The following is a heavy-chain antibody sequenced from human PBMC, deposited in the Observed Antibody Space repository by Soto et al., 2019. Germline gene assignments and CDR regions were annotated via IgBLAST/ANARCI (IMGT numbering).Heavy chain of an antibody. Sequence: GASVKVSCKASGYTFTGYYIHWVRQAPGQGLEWVGWVNPNSGGTNYAQKFQGWVTMTRGTSISTAYMELSRMRSDDTAVYYCVTSRVSIAVAGETEYYFDYWGQGTLVTVSS. D-gene: IGHD6-19*01. V-gene: IGHV1-2*04. CDR2: VNPNSGGT. CDR1: GYTFTGYY. CDR3: VTSRVSIAVAGETEYYFDY. J-gene: IGHJ4*02.